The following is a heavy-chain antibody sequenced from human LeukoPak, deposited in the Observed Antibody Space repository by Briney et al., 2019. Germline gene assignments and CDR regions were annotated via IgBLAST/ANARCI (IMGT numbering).Heavy chain of an antibody. Sequence: GGSLRLSCAASGFTFSSYEMNWVRQAPGKGLEWVSSISSSSSYIYYADSVKGRFTISRDNAKNSLYLQMNSLRAEDTAVYYCATSTHYSSGWYFSGAFDIWGQGTMVTVSS. CDR1: GFTFSSYE. CDR3: ATSTHYSSGWYFSGAFDI. CDR2: ISSSSSYI. J-gene: IGHJ3*02. D-gene: IGHD6-19*01. V-gene: IGHV3-21*01.